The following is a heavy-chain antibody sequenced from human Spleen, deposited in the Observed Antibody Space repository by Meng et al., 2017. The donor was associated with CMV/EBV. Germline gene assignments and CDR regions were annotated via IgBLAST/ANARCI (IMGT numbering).Heavy chain of an antibody. V-gene: IGHV4-61*01. J-gene: IGHJ5*02. CDR1: GGSVSSGSYY. Sequence: SETLSLTCTVSGGSVSSGSYYWSWIRQPPGKGLEWIGYIYYSGSTNYNPSLKSRVTISVDTSKNQFSLKLSSVTAADTAVYYCARAGYNWNYVDWFDPWGQGTLVTVSS. D-gene: IGHD1-7*01. CDR2: IYYSGST. CDR3: ARAGYNWNYVDWFDP.